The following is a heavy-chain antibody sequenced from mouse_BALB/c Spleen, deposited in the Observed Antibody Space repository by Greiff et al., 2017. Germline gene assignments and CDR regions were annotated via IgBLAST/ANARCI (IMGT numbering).Heavy chain of an antibody. V-gene: IGHV3-8*02. Sequence: EVKVVESGPSLVKPSQTLSLTCSVTGDSITSGYWNWIRKFPGNKLEYMGYISYSGSTYYNPSLKSRISITRDTSKNQYYLQLNSVTTEDTATYYCARLEAYYYAMDYWGQGTSVTVSS. CDR2: ISYSGST. CDR3: ARLEAYYYAMDY. CDR1: GDSITSGY. D-gene: IGHD3-2*02. J-gene: IGHJ4*01.